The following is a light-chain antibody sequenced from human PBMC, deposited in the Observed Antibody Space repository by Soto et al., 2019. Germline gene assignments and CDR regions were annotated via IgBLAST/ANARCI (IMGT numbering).Light chain of an antibody. CDR1: QGIGSW. J-gene: IGKJ4*01. CDR2: AAS. Sequence: DIQMTQSPSSVSASVGDRVTITCRTSQGIGSWLAWSQQKPGKAPKVLIYAASSLQSGVPSRFSGSGSGSDFTLTISSLQPEDFATYYCQPANSFPLTFGGGTKVEIK. V-gene: IGKV1-12*01. CDR3: QPANSFPLT.